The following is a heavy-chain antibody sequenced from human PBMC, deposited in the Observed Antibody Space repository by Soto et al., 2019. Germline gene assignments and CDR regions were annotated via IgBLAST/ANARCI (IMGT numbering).Heavy chain of an antibody. J-gene: IGHJ3*02. Sequence: PGGSLRLSCAASGFTFSSYSMNWVRQAPGKGLEWVSYIGSSSSNIHYADSVKGRFTVSRDKAKNSLYLQMNSLRDEDTAVYFCARDYVGYSSSWYAFDIWGQGTMVTVSS. D-gene: IGHD6-13*01. V-gene: IGHV3-48*02. CDR2: IGSSSSNI. CDR3: ARDYVGYSSSWYAFDI. CDR1: GFTFSSYS.